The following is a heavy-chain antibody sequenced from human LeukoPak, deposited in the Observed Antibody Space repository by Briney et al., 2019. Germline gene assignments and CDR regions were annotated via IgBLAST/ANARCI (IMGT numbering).Heavy chain of an antibody. CDR3: ARDAERIRATEAFDI. CDR2: IFSGGIT. D-gene: IGHD3-10*01. V-gene: IGHV3-53*01. Sequence: GGSLRLSCAASGLAVSNNSMNWVRQAPGKGLEWVSVIFSGGITYDADSVKGRFTTSRDISKNTVYLQMNSLRAEDTAVYYCARDAERIRATEAFDIWGQGTMVTVSS. CDR1: GLAVSNNS. J-gene: IGHJ3*02.